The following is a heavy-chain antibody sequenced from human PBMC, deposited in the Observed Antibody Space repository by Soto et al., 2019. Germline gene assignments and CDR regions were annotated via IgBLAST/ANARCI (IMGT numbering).Heavy chain of an antibody. CDR1: GVNFRGYS. CDR3: ARSRSAMADGMNV. CDR2: IRIGPGIT. Sequence: LRLSCEVSGVNFRGYSMSWVRQAPGKGLEWVSGIRIGPGITYYADSVKGRFTISSDISRKTVYLQMNNLRGEDTALYFCARSRSAMADGMNVWGQGTTVTVSS. D-gene: IGHD5-18*01. J-gene: IGHJ6*02. V-gene: IGHV3-23*01.